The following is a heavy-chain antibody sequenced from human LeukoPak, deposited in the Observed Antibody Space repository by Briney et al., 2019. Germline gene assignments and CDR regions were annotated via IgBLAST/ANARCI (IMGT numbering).Heavy chain of an antibody. CDR1: GFTFSSYG. V-gene: IGHV3-30*02. CDR3: AKEGRYDFDY. CDR2: IRHDGSNK. D-gene: IGHD5-12*01. J-gene: IGHJ4*02. Sequence: QPGGSLRLSCAASGFTFSSYGMHWVRQAPGKGLEWVAFIRHDGSNKYYADSVKGRFTISRDNSKNTLYLQMNSLRAEDTAVYYCAKEGRYDFDYWGQGTLVTVSS.